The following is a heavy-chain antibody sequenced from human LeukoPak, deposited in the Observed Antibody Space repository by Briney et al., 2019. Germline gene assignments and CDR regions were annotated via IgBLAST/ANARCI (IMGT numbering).Heavy chain of an antibody. CDR3: ARESLLWFGELWGGFDP. D-gene: IGHD3-10*01. CDR1: GFTFSSYW. J-gene: IGHJ5*02. Sequence: PGGSLRLSCAASGFTFSSYWMSWVRQAPGKGLEWVANIKQYGSEKYYVDSVKGRFTISRDNAKNSLYLQMNSLRAEDTAVYYCARESLLWFGELWGGFDPWGQGTLVTVSS. CDR2: IKQYGSEK. V-gene: IGHV3-7*03.